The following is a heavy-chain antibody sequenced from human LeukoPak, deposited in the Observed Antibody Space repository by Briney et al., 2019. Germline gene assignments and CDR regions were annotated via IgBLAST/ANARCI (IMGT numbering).Heavy chain of an antibody. CDR3: VREGEGPLSKDFDY. CDR2: IGPHSTFT. Sequence: ASVTVSCKSSRFTFTDHYIHWVRQGPGQGLEWMAYIGPHSTFTSSPQEFQGRVTMTRDASMSTAYMELTRLTSDDTAVYYCVREGEGPLSKDFDYWGQGTLVTVSS. CDR1: RFTFTDHY. V-gene: IGHV1-2*02. J-gene: IGHJ4*02. D-gene: IGHD2/OR15-2a*01.